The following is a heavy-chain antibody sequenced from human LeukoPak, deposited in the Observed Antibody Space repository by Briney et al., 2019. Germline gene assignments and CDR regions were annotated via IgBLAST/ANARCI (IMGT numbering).Heavy chain of an antibody. CDR1: GGTFSSYA. CDR2: IIPIFGTA. Sequence: ASVKVSCKASGGTFSSYALSWVRQAPGQGLEWMGGIIPIFGTANYAQKFQGRVTITTDEATSTAYMELSSLRSEDTAVYYCARDLRDSSGYTEVWGQGTLVTVSS. CDR3: ARDLRDSSGYTEV. J-gene: IGHJ4*02. D-gene: IGHD3-22*01. V-gene: IGHV1-69*05.